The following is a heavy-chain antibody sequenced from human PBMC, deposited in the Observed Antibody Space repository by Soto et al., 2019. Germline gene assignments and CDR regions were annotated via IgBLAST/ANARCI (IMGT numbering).Heavy chain of an antibody. Sequence: SETLSLTCTVSGGSIVSYYCIWIRQPPWKGLEWIGYIYYSGSTNYNPSLKSRVTISVDTSKNQFSLKLSSVTAADTAVYYCARSRRGGMDVWGQGTTVTVSS. V-gene: IGHV4-59*01. CDR1: GGSIVSYY. J-gene: IGHJ6*02. D-gene: IGHD3-10*01. CDR3: ARSRRGGMDV. CDR2: IYYSGST.